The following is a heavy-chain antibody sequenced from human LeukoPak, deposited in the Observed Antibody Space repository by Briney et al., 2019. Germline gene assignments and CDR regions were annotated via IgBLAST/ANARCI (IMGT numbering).Heavy chain of an antibody. Sequence: GASVKVSCKASGSTFSSYAISWVRQAPGQGLEWMGRIIPILGIANYAQKFQGRVTITADKSTSTAYMELSSLRSEDTAVYYCASGGPPSHYGDYDYWGQGTLVTVSS. V-gene: IGHV1-69*04. J-gene: IGHJ4*02. D-gene: IGHD4-17*01. CDR3: ASGGPPSHYGDYDY. CDR1: GSTFSSYA. CDR2: IIPILGIA.